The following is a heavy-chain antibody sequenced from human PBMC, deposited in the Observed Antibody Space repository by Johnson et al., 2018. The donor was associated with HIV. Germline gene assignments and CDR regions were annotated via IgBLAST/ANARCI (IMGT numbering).Heavy chain of an antibody. CDR2: INWNGGST. V-gene: IGHV3-20*04. Sequence: VQLVESGGGVVRPGGSPRLSCAASGFTFNDYGMSWVRQAPGKGLEWVTGINWNGGSTGYADSVKVRFHISRDNAKNPLSLPMNSLGAEDTALYYCAKVNGDHGAFDIWGQGTMVTVSS. J-gene: IGHJ3*02. CDR1: GFTFNDYG. CDR3: AKVNGDHGAFDI. D-gene: IGHD4-17*01.